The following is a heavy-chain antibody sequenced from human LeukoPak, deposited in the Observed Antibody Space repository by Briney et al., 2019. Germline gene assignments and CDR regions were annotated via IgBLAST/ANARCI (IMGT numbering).Heavy chain of an antibody. D-gene: IGHD6-25*01. CDR1: GGSISSGGYY. Sequence: NPSETLSLTCTVSGGSISSGGYYWSWIRQHPGKGLEWIGYIYYSGSTYYNPSLKSRVTISVDTSKNQFSLKLSSVTAADTAVYYCASEERLSGAFDIWGQGTMVTVSS. CDR2: IYYSGST. CDR3: ASEERLSGAFDI. J-gene: IGHJ3*02. V-gene: IGHV4-31*03.